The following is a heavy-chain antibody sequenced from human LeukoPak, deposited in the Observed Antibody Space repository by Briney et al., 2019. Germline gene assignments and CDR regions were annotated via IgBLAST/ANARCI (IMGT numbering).Heavy chain of an antibody. J-gene: IGHJ4*02. CDR2: INPSGGST. CDR3: ARDVGPTLGVDTAMLFDY. CDR1: GYTFTSYY. Sequence: ASVKVSCKASGYTFTSYYMHWVRQAPGQGLEWMGIINPSGGSTSYAQKFQGRVTMTRDTSVSTAYMELSRLRSDDTAVYYCARDVGPTLGVDTAMLFDYWGQGTLVTVSS. V-gene: IGHV1-46*01. D-gene: IGHD5-18*01.